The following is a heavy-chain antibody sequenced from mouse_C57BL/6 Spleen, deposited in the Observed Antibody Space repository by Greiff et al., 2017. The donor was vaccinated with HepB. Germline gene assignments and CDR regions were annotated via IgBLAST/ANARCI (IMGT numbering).Heavy chain of an antibody. CDR3: AKTDDGYYFFAY. D-gene: IGHD2-3*01. Sequence: VKLVESGPGLVAPSQSLSITCTVSGFSLTSYGVSGVRQPPGKGLEWRGVIWGDGCTNYHSALISRLSISKDKSKSQVFLKLNSLQTDDTATYYCAKTDDGYYFFAYWGQGTLVTVSA. V-gene: IGHV2-3*01. CDR2: IWGDGCT. J-gene: IGHJ3*01. CDR1: GFSLTSYG.